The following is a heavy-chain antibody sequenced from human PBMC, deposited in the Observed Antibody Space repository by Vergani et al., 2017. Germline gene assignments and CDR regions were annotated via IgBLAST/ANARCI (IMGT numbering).Heavy chain of an antibody. Sequence: QVRLVQSGAEVKKPGASVKVSCKVSGYTLPELSMHWVRQAPGKGLEWMGGFDPEDGETIYAQKFQGRVTMTEDTSTDTAYMELSSLRSEDTAVYYCATSRHRVVAATLYYYGMDVWGQGTTVTVSS. CDR1: GYTLPELS. J-gene: IGHJ6*01. V-gene: IGHV1-24*01. CDR2: FDPEDGET. D-gene: IGHD2-15*01. CDR3: ATSRHRVVAATLYYYGMDV.